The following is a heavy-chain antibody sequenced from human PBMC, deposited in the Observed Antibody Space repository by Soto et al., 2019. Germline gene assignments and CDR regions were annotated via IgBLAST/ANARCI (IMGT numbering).Heavy chain of an antibody. J-gene: IGHJ4*02. V-gene: IGHV1-3*01. Sequence: ASVKVSCKASGFTALSYAFHWVRQAPGQRLEWMGWINAGNGNTKYSQKFQGRVTIARDTSASTAYMELSSLRSEDTAVYYCARGEWYLFYYWSQGTLVTVSS. D-gene: IGHD3-3*01. CDR2: INAGNGNT. CDR3: ARGEWYLFYY. CDR1: GFTALSYA.